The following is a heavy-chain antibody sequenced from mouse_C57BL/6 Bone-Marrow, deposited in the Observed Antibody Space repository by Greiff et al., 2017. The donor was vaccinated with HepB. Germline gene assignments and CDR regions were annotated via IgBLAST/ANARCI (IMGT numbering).Heavy chain of an antibody. CDR3: ARGTTVVPHAMDY. Sequence: QVQLQHPGAELVKPGASVKMSCKASGYTFTSYWITWVKQRPGQGLEWIGDIYPGSGSTNYNEKFKSKATLTVDTSSSTAYMQLSSLTSEDSAVYYCARGTTVVPHAMDYWGQGTSVTVSA. CDR2: IYPGSGST. V-gene: IGHV1-55*01. D-gene: IGHD1-1*01. CDR1: GYTFTSYW. J-gene: IGHJ4*01.